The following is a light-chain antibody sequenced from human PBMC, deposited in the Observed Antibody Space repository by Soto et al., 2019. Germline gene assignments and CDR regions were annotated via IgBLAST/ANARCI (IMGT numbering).Light chain of an antibody. CDR2: NNN. V-gene: IGLV1-44*01. Sequence: QSVLTQPPSVSGTPGQRVTISFSGSSSNIGMNTVNWYQQLPGTAPKVLIHNNNQRHSGVPDRFSGSTSGTSASLAISGLQAEGEAAYYCGACDGRLKGYVFVIGTKVTVL. J-gene: IGLJ1*01. CDR1: SSNIGMNT. CDR3: GACDGRLKGYV.